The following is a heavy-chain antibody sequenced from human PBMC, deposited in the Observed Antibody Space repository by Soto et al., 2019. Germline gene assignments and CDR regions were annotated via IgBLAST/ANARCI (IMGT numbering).Heavy chain of an antibody. D-gene: IGHD1-7*01. V-gene: IGHV1-69*02. Sequence: QVQLVQSGAEVKKPGSSVKVSCKASGGTFSSYTISWVRQAPGQGLEWMGRIIPILGIANYAQKFQGRVTITANKSTSTAYMGLSSLRSEDTAVYYCARGRLITGTTDCYFDLWGRGTLVTVSS. J-gene: IGHJ2*01. CDR3: ARGRLITGTTDCYFDL. CDR2: IIPILGIA. CDR1: GGTFSSYT.